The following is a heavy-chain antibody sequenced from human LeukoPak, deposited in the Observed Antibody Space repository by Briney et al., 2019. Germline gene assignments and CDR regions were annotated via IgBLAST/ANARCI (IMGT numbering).Heavy chain of an antibody. CDR2: IRYDGSNK. J-gene: IGHJ4*02. D-gene: IGHD3-10*01. CDR3: AKDQGGFGDPTDY. CDR1: GFTFSSFG. Sequence: GGSLRLSCAASGFTFSSFGMHWVRQAPGKGLEWVAFIRYDGSNKYYADSVKGRFTISRVNSKNTLYLQMNSLRAEDTAVYYCAKDQGGFGDPTDYWGQGTLVTVSS. V-gene: IGHV3-30*02.